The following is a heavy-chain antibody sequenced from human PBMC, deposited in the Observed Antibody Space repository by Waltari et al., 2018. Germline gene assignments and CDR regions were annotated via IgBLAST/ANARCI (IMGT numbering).Heavy chain of an antibody. CDR1: GGSIPSSRYY. D-gene: IGHD1-26*01. V-gene: IGHV4-39*01. CDR3: ARPRLGYSGGYYFDY. Sequence: QLQLQESGPGLVKPSETLSLTCTVSGGSIPSSRYYWGWIRQPPGKGLEWIGSIYYSGSTYYNPSLKSRLTISVDTSKNQFSLKVSSVTAADTAVYYCARPRLGYSGGYYFDYWGQGTLVTVSS. CDR2: IYYSGST. J-gene: IGHJ4*02.